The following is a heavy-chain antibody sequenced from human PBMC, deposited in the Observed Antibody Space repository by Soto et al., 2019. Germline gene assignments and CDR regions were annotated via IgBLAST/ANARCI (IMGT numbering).Heavy chain of an antibody. J-gene: IGHJ6*02. CDR2: IWYDGSNK. CDR3: ARDGGDIVLVPAAIPDYYYGMDV. Sequence: QVQLVESGGGVVQPGRSLRLSCAASGFTFSSYGMHWVRQAPGKGLEWVAVIWYDGSNKYYADSVKGRFTISRDNSKNTLYLQMNRLRAEDTAVYYCARDGGDIVLVPAAIPDYYYGMDVWGQGTTVTVSS. CDR1: GFTFSSYG. V-gene: IGHV3-33*01. D-gene: IGHD2-2*01.